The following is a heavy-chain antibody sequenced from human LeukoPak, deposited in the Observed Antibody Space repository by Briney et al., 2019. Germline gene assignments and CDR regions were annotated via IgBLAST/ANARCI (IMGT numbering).Heavy chain of an antibody. CDR1: GFTFSSYG. Sequence: PGGSLRLSCAASGFTFSSYGMHWVRQAPGKGLEWVAFIRYDGSNKYYADSVKGRFTISRDNSKNTLYLQMNSLRAENTAVCYCASQTLNYDSSGYGHYWGQGTLVTVSS. J-gene: IGHJ4*02. V-gene: IGHV3-30*02. D-gene: IGHD3-22*01. CDR2: IRYDGSNK. CDR3: ASQTLNYDSSGYGHY.